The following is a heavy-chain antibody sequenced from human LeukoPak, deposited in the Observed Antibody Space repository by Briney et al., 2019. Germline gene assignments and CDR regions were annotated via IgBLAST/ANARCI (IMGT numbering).Heavy chain of an antibody. Sequence: GGSLRLSCGASGFYFSSYSMNWVRQAPGKGLEWVSSINSGSTYMYYADSVKGRFTISRDNAKNSLHLQMDSLRVEDTAVYFCARVEATTGSNYHYYYMDVWGKGTTVTVSS. CDR1: GFYFSSYS. J-gene: IGHJ6*03. D-gene: IGHD1-1*01. CDR3: ARVEATTGSNYHYYYMDV. V-gene: IGHV3-21*01. CDR2: INSGSTYM.